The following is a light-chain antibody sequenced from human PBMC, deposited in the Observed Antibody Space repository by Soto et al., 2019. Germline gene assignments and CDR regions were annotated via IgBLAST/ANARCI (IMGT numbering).Light chain of an antibody. J-gene: IGLJ7*01. CDR1: TSNFGTKS. CDR2: NSD. V-gene: IGLV1-44*01. Sequence: QSVLTKPPSASGTPGQRVTISCSGATSNFGTKSVNWYQHLPGAAPRLLIYNSDQRPSGVPDRFSGSKSGTSASLAISGLQSADEGDYFCASWDDILHGPLFGGGTQLTVL. CDR3: ASWDDILHGPL.